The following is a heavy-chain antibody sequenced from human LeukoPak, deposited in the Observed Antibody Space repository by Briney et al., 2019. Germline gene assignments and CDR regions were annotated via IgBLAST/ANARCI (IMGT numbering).Heavy chain of an antibody. CDR1: GFTFSSYS. CDR3: ASTSGYYYGSGSLGY. Sequence: GGSLRLSCAASGFTFSSYSMNWVRQAPGKGLEWVSSISSSSSYIYYADSVKGRFTISRGNAKNSLYLQMNSLRAEDTAVYYCASTSGYYYGSGSLGYWGQGTLVTVSS. J-gene: IGHJ4*02. D-gene: IGHD3-10*01. CDR2: ISSSSSYI. V-gene: IGHV3-21*01.